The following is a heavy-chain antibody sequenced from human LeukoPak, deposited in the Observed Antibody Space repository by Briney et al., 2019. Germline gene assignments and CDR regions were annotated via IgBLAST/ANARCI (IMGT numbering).Heavy chain of an antibody. CDR2: FDPEDGET. CDR1: GYTLTGLS. CDR3: ARGRGYRFGRDYYMDV. Sequence: ASVKVSCKVSGYTLTGLSMHWVRQAPGKGLEWMGGFDPEDGETIYAQKFQGRVTITTDESTSTAYMELSSLRSEDTAVYYCARGRGYRFGRDYYMDVWGKGTTVTVSS. V-gene: IGHV1-24*01. J-gene: IGHJ6*03. D-gene: IGHD5-18*01.